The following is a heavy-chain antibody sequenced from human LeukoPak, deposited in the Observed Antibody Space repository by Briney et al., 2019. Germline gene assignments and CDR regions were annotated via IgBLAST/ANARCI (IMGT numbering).Heavy chain of an antibody. CDR1: GFAFSSFG. D-gene: IGHD4-17*01. Sequence: GRSLRLSCAASGFAFSSFGMHWVRQAPGKGLEWVAVIWYDGTKKYYADSVKGRFTISRDNSKNTLYLQMNSLRAEDTAVYYCARATVTRWFDPWGQGTLVTVSS. CDR2: IWYDGTKK. V-gene: IGHV3-33*01. CDR3: ARATVTRWFDP. J-gene: IGHJ5*02.